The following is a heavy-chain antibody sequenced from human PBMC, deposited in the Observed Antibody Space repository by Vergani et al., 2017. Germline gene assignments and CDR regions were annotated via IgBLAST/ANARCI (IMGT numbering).Heavy chain of an antibody. D-gene: IGHD5-12*01. Sequence: EVDLVESGGGLAQPGGSLRLSCEASGITFWKFGMHWVRQGPGKGLEWVSGISWNSGAVDYADSVRGRFTISRDNAKNSLFLEMNSQRFEDTAVYFCTKGSVYYHDSAGHGYDPYTGFDLWGQGTLVTVSS. J-gene: IGHJ3*01. CDR3: TKGSVYYHDSAGHGYDPYTGFDL. CDR2: ISWNSGAV. V-gene: IGHV3-9*01. CDR1: GITFWKFG.